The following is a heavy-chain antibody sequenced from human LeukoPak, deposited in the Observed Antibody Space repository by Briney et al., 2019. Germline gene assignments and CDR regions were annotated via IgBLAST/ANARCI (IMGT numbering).Heavy chain of an antibody. D-gene: IGHD4-17*01. Sequence: SETLSLTCTVSGGSISSSYYWGWIRQPPGKGLEWIGSIYYSGSTYYNPSPKSRVTISVDTSKNQFSLKLSSVTAADTAVYYCARLTLDRYGDPYYYYYGMDVWGQGTTVTVSS. CDR2: IYYSGST. CDR3: ARLTLDRYGDPYYYYYGMDV. V-gene: IGHV4-39*01. J-gene: IGHJ6*02. CDR1: GGSISSSYY.